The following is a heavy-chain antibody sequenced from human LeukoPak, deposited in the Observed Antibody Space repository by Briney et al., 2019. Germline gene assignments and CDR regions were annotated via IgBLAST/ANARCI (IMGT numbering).Heavy chain of an antibody. V-gene: IGHV3-53*01. CDR3: ARLFGSGSYYS. J-gene: IGHJ4*02. D-gene: IGHD3-10*01. CDR1: GFTVSSNY. CDR2: IYSGGST. Sequence: GGSPRLSCAASGFTVSSNYMSWVRQAPGKGLEWVSVIYSGGSTYNADSVKGRFTISRDNSKNTLYLQMNSLRAEDTAVYYCARLFGSGSYYSWGQGTLVTVSS.